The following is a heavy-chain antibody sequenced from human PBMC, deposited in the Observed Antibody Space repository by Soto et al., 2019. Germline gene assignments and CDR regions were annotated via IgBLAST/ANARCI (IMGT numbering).Heavy chain of an antibody. CDR2: VSQSGNT. V-gene: IGHV4-4*02. Sequence: SETQPLTCTVSGDSIRGRYWWSMISQPPGKGLEWIGEVSQSGNTNYNPSLMSRLTISVDKSKNQFSLRLTYVTAADTGIYYCAREVPGLREVNRNWFDPWGKGTLVTVSS. D-gene: IGHD3-10*01. CDR3: AREVPGLREVNRNWFDP. J-gene: IGHJ5*02. CDR1: GDSIRGRYW.